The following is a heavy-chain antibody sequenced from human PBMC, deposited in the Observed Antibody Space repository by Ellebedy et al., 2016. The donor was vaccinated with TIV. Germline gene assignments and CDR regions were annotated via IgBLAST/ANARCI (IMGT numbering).Heavy chain of an antibody. CDR2: IYSGGST. D-gene: IGHD2-2*01. J-gene: IGHJ3*02. V-gene: IGHV3-66*01. Sequence: GGSLRLSCTASGFTVSSNYMSWVRQAPGKGLEWVSLIYSGGSTYYADSVKGRFTISRDNSKNTLYLQMNSLRAEDTAVYYCARSGKYQLLFLYAFDIWGQGTMVTVSS. CDR1: GFTVSSNY. CDR3: ARSGKYQLLFLYAFDI.